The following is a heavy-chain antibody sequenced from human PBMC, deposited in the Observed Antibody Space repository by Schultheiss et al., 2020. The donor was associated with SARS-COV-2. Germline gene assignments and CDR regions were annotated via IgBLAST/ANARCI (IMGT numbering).Heavy chain of an antibody. V-gene: IGHV3-23*01. J-gene: IGHJ4*02. CDR1: GFTFTNYA. CDR2: ISGSGVST. Sequence: GGSLRLSCAASGFTFTNYAMSWVRQAPGKGLEWVSAISGSGVSTYYADSVKGRFTISRVNSKNTLSLQMNSLRADDTAVYYCARGSRIQLWLGDYWGQGTLVTVSS. CDR3: ARGSRIQLWLGDY. D-gene: IGHD5-18*01.